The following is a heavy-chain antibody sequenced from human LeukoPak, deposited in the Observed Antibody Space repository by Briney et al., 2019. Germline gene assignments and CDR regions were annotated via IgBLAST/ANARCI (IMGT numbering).Heavy chain of an antibody. CDR1: GFTFSSYA. J-gene: IGHJ3*02. V-gene: IGHV3-23*01. Sequence: GGSLRLSCAASGFTFSSYAMSWVRQAPGKGLEWVSAISGSGGSTYYADSVKGRFTISRDNSKNTLYLQMNSLRAEDTAVYYCANPYCSSTSEPGDQDAFDIWGQGTMVTVSS. CDR2: ISGSGGST. CDR3: ANPYCSSTSEPGDQDAFDI. D-gene: IGHD2-2*01.